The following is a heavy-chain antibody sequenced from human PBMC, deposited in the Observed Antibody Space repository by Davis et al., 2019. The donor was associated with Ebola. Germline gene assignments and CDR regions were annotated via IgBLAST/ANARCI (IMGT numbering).Heavy chain of an antibody. CDR1: GFTFNSYA. Sequence: PGGSLRLSCATSGFTFNSYAMHWVRQAPGKGLEWMAVISYDGSDKYYADSVKGRFTISRDNSKNTLYLQMNSLRAEDTALYYCAREARGYSSGCFDYWGQGTLVTVSS. D-gene: IGHD6-19*01. CDR2: ISYDGSDK. J-gene: IGHJ4*02. V-gene: IGHV3-30-3*01. CDR3: AREARGYSSGCFDY.